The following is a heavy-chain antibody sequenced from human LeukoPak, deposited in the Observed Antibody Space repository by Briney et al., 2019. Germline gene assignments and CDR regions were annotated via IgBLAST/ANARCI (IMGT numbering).Heavy chain of an antibody. CDR2: IYSGGST. CDR3: ARGVGSGSYYPYYFDY. CDR1: GFTVSSNY. J-gene: IGHJ4*02. V-gene: IGHV3-53*01. Sequence: GGSLRLSCAASGFTVSSNYMSWVRQAPGKGLEWVSVIYSGGSTYYADSVKGRFTISRDNAKNSLYLQMNSLRAEDTAVYYCARGVGSGSYYPYYFDYWGQGTLVTVSS. D-gene: IGHD3-10*01.